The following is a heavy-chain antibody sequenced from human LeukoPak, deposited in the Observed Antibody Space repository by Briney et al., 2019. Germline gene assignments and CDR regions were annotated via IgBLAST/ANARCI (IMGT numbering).Heavy chain of an antibody. J-gene: IGHJ4*02. D-gene: IGHD2-21*01. CDR2: ISSSSSNI. CDR1: GFTFSSYS. V-gene: IGHV3-21*01. CDR3: AKTLQHITRHGAYHSVIRGPARSGAFDT. Sequence: GGSLRLSCAASGFTFSSYSMNWVRQAPGKGLEWVSSISSSSSNIYYADSVKGRFTISRDNAKNSLYLQMNSLRAEDTAVYYCAKTLQHITRHGAYHSVIRGPARSGAFDTWGQGTLVTVSS.